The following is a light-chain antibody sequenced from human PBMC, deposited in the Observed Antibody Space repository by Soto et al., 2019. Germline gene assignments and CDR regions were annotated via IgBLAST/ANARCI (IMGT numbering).Light chain of an antibody. Sequence: DIQMTQSPSSLSASVGDRVTITCRASQSISSYLNWYQQKPGKAPKLLIYAASSLQSGVPSRFSGSGSGTDFTLTISSLQPEDFATYYCQQSYSTPLNFGGGTNVDIK. CDR3: QQSYSTPLN. J-gene: IGKJ4*01. CDR2: AAS. CDR1: QSISSY. V-gene: IGKV1-39*01.